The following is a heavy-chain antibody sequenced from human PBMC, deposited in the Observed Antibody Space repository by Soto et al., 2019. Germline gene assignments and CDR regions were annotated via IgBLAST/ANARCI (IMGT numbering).Heavy chain of an antibody. D-gene: IGHD2-8*01. CDR3: ARAGVYVLMVYARPGRGYYFDY. CDR1: GGSINSSTYY. V-gene: IGHV4-39*01. CDR2: IYYSGST. J-gene: IGHJ4*02. Sequence: PSETLSLTCTVSGGSINSSTYYWGWIRQPPGMRLEWIGSIYYSGSTYYDPSLESRVTISVDTSKNQFFLKLSSVTAADTAVYYCARAGVYVLMVYARPGRGYYFDYWGQGTLVTVSS.